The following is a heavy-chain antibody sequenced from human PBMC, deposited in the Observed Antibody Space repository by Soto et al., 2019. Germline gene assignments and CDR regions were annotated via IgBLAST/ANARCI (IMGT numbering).Heavy chain of an antibody. CDR1: GYSFSFYG. CDR3: AIYGSGSYYGQFDY. V-gene: IGHV1-69*04. J-gene: IGHJ4*02. CDR2: IIPILSIA. D-gene: IGHD3-10*01. Sequence: SVKVSCKASGYSFSFYGINWVRQAPGQGLEWMGRIIPILSIANYAQKFQGRVTITADKSTSTAYMELSSLRSEDTAVYYCAIYGSGSYYGQFDYWGQGTLVTVSS.